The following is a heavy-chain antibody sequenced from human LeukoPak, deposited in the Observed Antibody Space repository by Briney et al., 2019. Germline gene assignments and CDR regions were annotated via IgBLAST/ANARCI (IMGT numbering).Heavy chain of an antibody. J-gene: IGHJ4*02. D-gene: IGHD2-2*02. CDR3: ARAPATAIPPDLHFDY. CDR2: IYTSGST. CDR1: GGSISSYD. V-gene: IGHV4-4*07. Sequence: SETLSLTCTISGGSISSYDWSWIRQPAGKGLEWIARIYTSGSTNYNPSLKSRVTMSVDTSKNQFSLKLNSVTAADTAVYYCARAPATAIPPDLHFDYWGQGTLVTVSS.